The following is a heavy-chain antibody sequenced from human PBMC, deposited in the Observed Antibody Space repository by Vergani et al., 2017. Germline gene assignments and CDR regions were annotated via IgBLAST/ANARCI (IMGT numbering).Heavy chain of an antibody. CDR1: GFTFSSYA. J-gene: IGHJ4*02. D-gene: IGHD1-1*01. CDR3: ARGDVPGPFDY. V-gene: IGHV3-30-3*01. CDR2: ISYDGSNK. Sequence: VQLVQSGGGVVQPGRSLRLSCAASGFTFSSYAMHWVRQAPGKGLEWVAVISYDGSNKYYADSVKGRFTISRDNSKNTLYLQMNSLRAEDTAVYYCARGDVPGPFDYWGQGTLVTVSS.